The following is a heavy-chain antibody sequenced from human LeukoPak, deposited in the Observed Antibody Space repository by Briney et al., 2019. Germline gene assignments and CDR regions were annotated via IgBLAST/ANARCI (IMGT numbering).Heavy chain of an antibody. D-gene: IGHD2-2*02. CDR3: ARDRNIVVVPAAIDTLGSLFDP. CDR1: GGSISSSSYY. V-gene: IGHV4-39*07. J-gene: IGHJ5*02. Sequence: SETLSLTCTVSGGSISSSSYYWGWLRQPPGKGLEWIGSIYYSGSTYYNPSLKSRVTISVDTSKNQFSLKLSSVTAADTAVYYCARDRNIVVVPAAIDTLGSLFDPWGQGTLVTVSS. CDR2: IYYSGST.